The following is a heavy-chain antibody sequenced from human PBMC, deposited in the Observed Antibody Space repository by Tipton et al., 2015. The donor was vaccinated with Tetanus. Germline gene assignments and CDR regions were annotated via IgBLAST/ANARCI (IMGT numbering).Heavy chain of an antibody. CDR3: AKGGGLLPNQASDY. V-gene: IGHV3-23*01. J-gene: IGHJ4*02. Sequence: SLRLSCAASGFTFSSYAMSWVRQAPGKGLEWVSAISGSGGSTYYADSVKGRFTISRDNSKNTLYLQMNSLRAEDTAVYYCAKGGGLLPNQASDYWGQGTLVTVSS. CDR1: GFTFSSYA. CDR2: ISGSGGST. D-gene: IGHD1-26*01.